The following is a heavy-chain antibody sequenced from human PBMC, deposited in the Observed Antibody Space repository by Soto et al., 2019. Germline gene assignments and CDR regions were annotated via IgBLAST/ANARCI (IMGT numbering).Heavy chain of an antibody. CDR3: ARGEQYSGRIFDY. V-gene: IGHV6-1*01. CDR2: TYYRSKGYS. Sequence: QVQLQQSGPGLVKPSQTLSVTCVISGDSVSSNSAAWNWLRQSPSRGLEWLGRTYYRSKGYSAYAASVESRITVNPDTSKNHFSLQLNSVTPEDTSVYYCARGEQYSGRIFDYWGQGTLVTVSS. D-gene: IGHD1-26*01. J-gene: IGHJ4*02. CDR1: GDSVSSNSAA.